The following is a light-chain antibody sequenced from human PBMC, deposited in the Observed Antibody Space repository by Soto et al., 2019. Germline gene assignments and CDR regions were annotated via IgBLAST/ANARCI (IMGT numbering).Light chain of an antibody. CDR3: QQYNNWPRT. J-gene: IGKJ1*01. Sequence: ERVMAQSPATLSVSPGERVTLSCRASHSVSYNLSWYQQKHGPAPRLLIYGPSTRATGIPARFSGSGSGTEFTLTISSLQSEDFALYYCQQYNNWPRTFGQGTKVDIK. V-gene: IGKV3-15*01. CDR1: HSVSYN. CDR2: GPS.